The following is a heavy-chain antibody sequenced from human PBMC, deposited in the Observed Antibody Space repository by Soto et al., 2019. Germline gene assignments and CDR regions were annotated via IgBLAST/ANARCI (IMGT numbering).Heavy chain of an antibody. D-gene: IGHD2-2*01. V-gene: IGHV3-64*02. CDR1: GFTFSSYA. J-gene: IGHJ4*01. CDR3: DRGGDVVIPADIIYFDY. Sequence: EVQLVESGEGLVQPGGSLRLSCAASGFTFSSYAMHWVRQAPGKGLEYVSAISSSGDRTYYADSVKGRFTISRDNSKNTLYLQMGSLSAKDKAVYYCDRGGDVVIPADIIYFDYWGQGTLVTVSS. CDR2: ISSSGDRT.